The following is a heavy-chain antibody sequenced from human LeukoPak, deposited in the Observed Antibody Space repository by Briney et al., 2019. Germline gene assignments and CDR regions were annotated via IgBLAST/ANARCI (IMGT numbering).Heavy chain of an antibody. CDR2: ISGSGGST. D-gene: IGHD3-9*01. CDR1: GFTFTSYA. J-gene: IGHJ4*02. V-gene: IGHV3-23*01. CDR3: AKGGRYFDWFAFDY. Sequence: PGGSLRLSCAASGFTFTSYAMNWVRQAPGKGLEWVAAISGSGGSTYYADSVKGRFTISRDNSKNTLYLQMNSLRAEDTAVYYCAKGGRYFDWFAFDYWGQGTLVTVSS.